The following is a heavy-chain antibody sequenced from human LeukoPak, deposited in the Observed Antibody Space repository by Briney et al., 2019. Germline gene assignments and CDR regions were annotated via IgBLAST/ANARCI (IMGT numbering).Heavy chain of an antibody. D-gene: IGHD2-2*01. J-gene: IGHJ4*02. V-gene: IGHV4-39*07. CDR1: GGSISSSSYY. Sequence: SETLSLTCTVSGGSISSSSYYWGWIRQPPGKGLEWIGSIYYSGSTYCNPSLKSRVTISVDTSKNQFSLKLSSVTAADTAVYYCAREHHCSSTSCYTGEKIFDYWGQGTLVTVSS. CDR2: IYYSGST. CDR3: AREHHCSSTSCYTGEKIFDY.